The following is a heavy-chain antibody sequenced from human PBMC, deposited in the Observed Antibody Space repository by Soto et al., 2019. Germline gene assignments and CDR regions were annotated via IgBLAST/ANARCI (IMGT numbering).Heavy chain of an antibody. V-gene: IGHV3-23*01. CDR1: GFNFKKFA. J-gene: IGHJ4*02. D-gene: IGHD6-19*01. CDR3: AKADGEQWLLPHLDK. CDR2: ISCCGGST. Sequence: EVQLLESGGGVVQPGGSLRLSCVASGFNFKKFAMSWVRQAPGEGLEWVSGISCCGGSTSYADSVKGRFSIARDDSTNTLFLQMNNLRVEDTAQYYCAKADGEQWLLPHLDKWGQGTLVTV.